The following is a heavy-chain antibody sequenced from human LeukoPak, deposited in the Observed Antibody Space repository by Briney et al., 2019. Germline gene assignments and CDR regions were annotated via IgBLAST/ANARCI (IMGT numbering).Heavy chain of an antibody. V-gene: IGHV3-74*01. CDR2: INSDGSST. CDR1: GFTFSSYW. J-gene: IGHJ5*02. CDR3: ARDPRYCSDTSCWPYNWLDP. Sequence: GGSLRLSCAASGFTFSSYWMHWVRQAPGKGLVWVSRINSDGSSTNCADSVKGRFTISRDNAKNTLYLQMYSLRVEDTAVYYCARDPRYCSDTSCWPYNWLDPWGQGTLVTVSS. D-gene: IGHD2-2*01.